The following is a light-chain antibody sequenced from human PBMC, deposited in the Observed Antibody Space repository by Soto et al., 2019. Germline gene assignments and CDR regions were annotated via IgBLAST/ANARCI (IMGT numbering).Light chain of an antibody. CDR3: QQYGYSPIT. Sequence: EIVLTQSPGTLSVSPGERATLSCRASQSVSNSYLAWYKQKPGQAPRLISYDASIRATGIPDRFSGGGSGTDFTLTISRLEPEDFEVYYCQQYGYSPITFGQGTRLEIK. CDR2: DAS. V-gene: IGKV3-20*01. CDR1: QSVSNSY. J-gene: IGKJ5*01.